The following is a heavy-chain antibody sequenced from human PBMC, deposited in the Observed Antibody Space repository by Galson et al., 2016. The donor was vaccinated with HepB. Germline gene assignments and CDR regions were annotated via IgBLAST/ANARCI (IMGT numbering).Heavy chain of an antibody. D-gene: IGHD1-26*01. CDR2: IKQDGSAI. CDR3: ARDRRPAGAFKSDRVGAADY. J-gene: IGHJ4*02. Sequence: SLRLSCAASGFTFSNYWMSWVRQTPGNGLEWVANIKQDGSAIYEVDFVKGRFTISTDNSQSTLFLQMNSLRTDDTAVYFCARDRRPAGAFKSDRVGAADYWGQGTLVSVSS. CDR1: GFTFSNYW. V-gene: IGHV3-7*01.